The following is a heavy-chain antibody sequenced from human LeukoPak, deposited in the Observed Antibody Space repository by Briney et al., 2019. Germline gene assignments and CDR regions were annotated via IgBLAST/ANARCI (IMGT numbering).Heavy chain of an antibody. J-gene: IGHJ4*02. CDR1: GFTFSSYS. Sequence: GGSLRLSCAASGFTFSSYSMNWVRQAPGKGLEWVSYISSSSSTIYYADSVKGRFTISRDNAKNSLYLQMNSLRAEDTAVYYCASLGGYYYNTDFDYWGQGTLVTVSS. V-gene: IGHV3-48*01. CDR2: ISSSSSTI. CDR3: ASLGGYYYNTDFDY. D-gene: IGHD3-22*01.